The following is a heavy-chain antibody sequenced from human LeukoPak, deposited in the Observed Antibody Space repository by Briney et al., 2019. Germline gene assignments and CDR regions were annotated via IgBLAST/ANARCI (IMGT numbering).Heavy chain of an antibody. V-gene: IGHV3-64*01. CDR3: ARVGDYYDSSGYDY. Sequence: GGSLRLSCAASGFTFSSYAMHWVRQAPGKGLEYVSAISSNGGSTYYANSVKGRFTISRDNSKNTLYLQMGSLRAEDMAVYYCARVGDYYDSSGYDYWGQEPWSPSPQ. J-gene: IGHJ4*01. CDR2: ISSNGGST. CDR1: GFTFSSYA. D-gene: IGHD3-22*01.